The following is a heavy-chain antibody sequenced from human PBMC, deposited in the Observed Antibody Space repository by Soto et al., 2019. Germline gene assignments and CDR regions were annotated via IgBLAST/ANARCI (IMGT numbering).Heavy chain of an antibody. CDR2: IYRGGGNT. Sequence: PGGSLRLSCAASGFSVSSNYMSWVRQSPGKGLELVSVIYRGGGNTYYTDSVKGRFTISRDNFKNTVYLQMNSLRADDTAVYYCARVISFGGVDGWGQGTLVTVSS. CDR1: GFSVSSNY. D-gene: IGHD3-16*01. J-gene: IGHJ4*02. V-gene: IGHV3-53*01. CDR3: ARVISFGGVDG.